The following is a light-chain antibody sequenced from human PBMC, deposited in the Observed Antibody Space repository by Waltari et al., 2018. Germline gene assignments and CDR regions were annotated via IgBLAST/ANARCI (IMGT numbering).Light chain of an antibody. J-gene: IGLJ2*01. CDR2: EVD. CDR3: SSYRGDYNWV. CDR1: SSDVGGHNR. Sequence: SALTQPPSVSGSPGQSVTISCTGTSSDVGGHNRVAWYQQYPGTAPKLIIYEVDKRPSGVPDRFSGSRSGNTASLTVSGLQADDESVYYCSSYRGDYNWVFGGGTKLTVL. V-gene: IGLV2-8*01.